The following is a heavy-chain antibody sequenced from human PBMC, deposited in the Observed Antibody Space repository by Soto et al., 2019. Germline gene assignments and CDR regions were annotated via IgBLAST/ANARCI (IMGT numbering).Heavy chain of an antibody. Sequence: SETLSLTCTVSGGSISSYYWSWIRQPPGKGLEWIGYIYYSGSTNYNPSLKSRVTISVDTSKNQFSLKLSSVTAADTAVYYCASLGNYYDSSGYYKFGYWSEGNLVTVAS. CDR2: IYYSGST. CDR1: GGSISSYY. D-gene: IGHD3-22*01. V-gene: IGHV4-59*08. J-gene: IGHJ4*02. CDR3: ASLGNYYDSSGYYKFGY.